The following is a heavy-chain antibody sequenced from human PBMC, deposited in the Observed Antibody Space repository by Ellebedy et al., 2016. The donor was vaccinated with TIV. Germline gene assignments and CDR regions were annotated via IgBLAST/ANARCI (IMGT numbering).Heavy chain of an antibody. CDR3: ASHRILRYFDWLSPFDY. D-gene: IGHD3-9*01. CDR2: ISAYNGNT. V-gene: IGHV1-18*01. CDR1: GYTFTSYG. Sequence: ASVKVSXXASGYTFTSYGISWVRQAPGQGLEWMGGISAYNGNTNYAQKLQGRVTMTTDTSTSTAYMELRSLRSDDTAVYYCASHRILRYFDWLSPFDYWGQGTLVTVSS. J-gene: IGHJ4*02.